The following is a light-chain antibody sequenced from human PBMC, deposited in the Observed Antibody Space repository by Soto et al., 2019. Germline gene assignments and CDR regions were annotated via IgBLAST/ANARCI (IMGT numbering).Light chain of an antibody. V-gene: IGKV3-11*01. CDR1: QSVSSY. J-gene: IGKJ2*01. Sequence: EIVLTQSPATLSLSPGERATLSCRASQSVSSYLAWYQQKPGQAPRLLIHDASNRATGIPARVSGSGSGTDFTLTISSLEPEDFAVYYCQQRSNWPPYTFGQGTKLEIK. CDR3: QQRSNWPPYT. CDR2: DAS.